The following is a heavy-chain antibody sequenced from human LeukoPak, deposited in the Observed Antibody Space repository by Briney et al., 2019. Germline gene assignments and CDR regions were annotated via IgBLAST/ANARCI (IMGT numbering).Heavy chain of an antibody. D-gene: IGHD2-15*01. CDR2: IYSGGST. J-gene: IGHJ4*02. V-gene: IGHV3-66*02. Sequence: GGSLRLSCAASGFTFSNAWMSWVRQAPGKGLEWVSVIYSGGSTYYADSVKGRFTISRDNSKNTLYLQMNSLRAEDTAVYYCAREAVYCSGGSCYSGYFDYWGQGTLVTVSS. CDR1: GFTFSNAW. CDR3: AREAVYCSGGSCYSGYFDY.